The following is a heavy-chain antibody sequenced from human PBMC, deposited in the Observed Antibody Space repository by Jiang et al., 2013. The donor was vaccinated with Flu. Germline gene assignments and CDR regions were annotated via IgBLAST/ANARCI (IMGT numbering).Heavy chain of an antibody. V-gene: IGHV3-23*01. Sequence: RLSCAASGFTFSSYAMTWVRQPPGKGLDWVSTISGSGGRTYYADSVKGRFTISRDNFKKTLYLQMNSLRPEDTAVYYCAKDREESAVAGPFDYWGQGVLVTVSS. J-gene: IGHJ4*02. D-gene: IGHD6-19*01. CDR3: AKDREESAVAGPFDY. CDR1: GFTFSSYA. CDR2: ISGSGGRT.